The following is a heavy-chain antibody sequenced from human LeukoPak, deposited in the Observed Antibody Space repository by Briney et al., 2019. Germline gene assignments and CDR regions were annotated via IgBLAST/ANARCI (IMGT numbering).Heavy chain of an antibody. D-gene: IGHD6-19*01. CDR2: ISYDGSNK. CDR3: ASSSGWPPYLDY. CDR1: GFTFSSYW. Sequence: PGGSLRLSCAASGFTFSSYWMSWVRQAPGKGLEWVAVISYDGSNKNYGDSVKGRFTISRDNSKNTLYLQMNSLSAEDTAVYYCASSSGWPPYLDYWGQGTLVTVSS. V-gene: IGHV3-30*03. J-gene: IGHJ4*02.